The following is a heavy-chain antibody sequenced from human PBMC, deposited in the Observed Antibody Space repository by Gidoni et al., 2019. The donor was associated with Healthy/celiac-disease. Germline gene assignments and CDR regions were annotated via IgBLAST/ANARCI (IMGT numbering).Heavy chain of an antibody. CDR3: ARDLKDYGDYPNWFDP. CDR2: ISSSSSYI. CDR1: GSTFSSYS. Sequence: EVQLVESGGGLVKPGGSLRLSCAASGSTFSSYSMNWVRQAPGKGLEWVSSISSSSSYIYYADSVKGRFTISRDNAKNSLYLQMNSLRAEDTAVYYCARDLKDYGDYPNWFDPWGQGTLVTVSS. D-gene: IGHD4-17*01. J-gene: IGHJ5*02. V-gene: IGHV3-21*01.